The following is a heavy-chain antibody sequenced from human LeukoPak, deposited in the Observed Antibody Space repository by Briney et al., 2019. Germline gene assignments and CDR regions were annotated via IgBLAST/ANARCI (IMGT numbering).Heavy chain of an antibody. J-gene: IGHJ5*02. V-gene: IGHV3-23*01. CDR2: ISGSGGST. CDR3: AKARGYSSSSENNWFDP. CDR1: GFTFSSYA. Sequence: GGSLRLSCAASGFTFSSYAMSWVRQAPGKGLEWVSAISGSGGSTYYADSVKGRFTISRENSKSTLYLQTNSLRAEDTALYYCAKARGYSSSSENNWFDPWGQGTLVTVSS. D-gene: IGHD6-6*01.